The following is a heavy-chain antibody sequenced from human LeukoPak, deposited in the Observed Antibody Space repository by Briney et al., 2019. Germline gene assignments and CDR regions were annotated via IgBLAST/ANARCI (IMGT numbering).Heavy chain of an antibody. CDR2: IKQDGSEK. Sequence: GGSLRLSCAASGFTFSSYWMSRVRQAPGKGLEWVDNIKQDGSEKYYVDSVKGRFTISRDNAKNSLYLQMNSLRAEDTAVYYCARERGYAYYYYGMDVWGQGTTVTVSS. CDR3: ARERGYAYYYYGMDV. CDR1: GFTFSSYW. D-gene: IGHD5-12*01. J-gene: IGHJ6*02. V-gene: IGHV3-7*01.